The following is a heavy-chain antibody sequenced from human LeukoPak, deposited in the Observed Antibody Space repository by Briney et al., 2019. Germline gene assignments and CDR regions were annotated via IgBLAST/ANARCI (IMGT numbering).Heavy chain of an antibody. CDR2: IYPVDSDT. D-gene: IGHD2-2*01. V-gene: IGHV5-51*01. Sequence: GESLNISCKGSGYRFTSYWIGWVRQMPGKGLEWMGIIYPVDSDTRYSPSFQGQVTISADKSISTAYLQWSSLKATDTAMYYCARGGLVSCGSTSCYVGAHWSDPWGEGT. CDR3: ARGGLVSCGSTSCYVGAHWSDP. CDR1: GYRFTSYW. J-gene: IGHJ5*02.